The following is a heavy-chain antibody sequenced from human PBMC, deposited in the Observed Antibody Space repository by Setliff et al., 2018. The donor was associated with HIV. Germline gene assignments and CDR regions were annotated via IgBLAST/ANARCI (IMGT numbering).Heavy chain of an antibody. CDR3: ASLSTRDYVNLGHFDY. J-gene: IGHJ4*02. D-gene: IGHD3-16*01. CDR2: IFHTGSA. CDR1: GGSISSSNYY. V-gene: IGHV4-39*07. Sequence: PSETLSLTCTVAGGSISSSNYYWGWIRQPPGEGLEWIGSIFHTGSAHYHSSLQSRVDMSVDTSKNQFSLKVTSVTAADTAVYYCASLSTRDYVNLGHFDYWGQGILVTVSS.